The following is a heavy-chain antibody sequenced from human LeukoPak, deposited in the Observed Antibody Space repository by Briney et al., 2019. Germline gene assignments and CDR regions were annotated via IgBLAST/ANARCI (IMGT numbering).Heavy chain of an antibody. D-gene: IGHD3-22*01. J-gene: IGHJ4*02. CDR2: IIPIFGTA. V-gene: IGHV1-69*13. Sequence: ASVKVSCKASGGTFSSYAISWVRQAPGQGLEWMGGIIPIFGTANYAQKFQGRVTITADESTSTAYMELSSLRSEDTAVYYCARDHDNYDSSGYEWGQGTLVTVSS. CDR3: ARDHDNYDSSGYE. CDR1: GGTFSSYA.